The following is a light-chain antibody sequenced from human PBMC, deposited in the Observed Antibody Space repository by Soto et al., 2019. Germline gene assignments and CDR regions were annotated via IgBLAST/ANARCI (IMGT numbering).Light chain of an antibody. V-gene: IGKV3-20*01. CDR1: QTVSDMY. CDR2: AS. Sequence: EIVLTQSPGTLSLSPGERATLSCRASQTVSDMYLAWYQQKPGQAPRLLIYASNRATGIPDRFSGSGSGTDFTLTIGRLEPEDFEVYYCQHYGTSALFGPGTKVYIK. CDR3: QHYGTSAL. J-gene: IGKJ3*01.